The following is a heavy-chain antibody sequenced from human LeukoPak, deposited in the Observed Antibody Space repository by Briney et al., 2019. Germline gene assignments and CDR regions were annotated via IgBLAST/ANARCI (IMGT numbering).Heavy chain of an antibody. J-gene: IGHJ5*02. Sequence: ASVKVSCKASGYTFSNFYMHWVRQAPGQGFEWMGVVNPSGGGTSYAQTFQARLTTTRDMSTTTVYMELSSLRSEDTAVYYCVRTLGAVLDSRYWFDPWGQGTLVTVSS. D-gene: IGHD3-16*01. V-gene: IGHV1-46*01. CDR2: VNPSGGGT. CDR3: VRTLGAVLDSRYWFDP. CDR1: GYTFSNFY.